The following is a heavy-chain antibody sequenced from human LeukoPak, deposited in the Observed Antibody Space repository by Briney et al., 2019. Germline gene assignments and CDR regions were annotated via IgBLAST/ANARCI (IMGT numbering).Heavy chain of an antibody. CDR1: GYTFSGHY. J-gene: IGHJ3*01. D-gene: IGHD2-21*02. CDR2: INAESGET. V-gene: IGHV1-2*02. CDR3: ARPLLLAGAFDL. Sequence: ASVKVSCKASGYTFSGHYMHWTRQAPGQGLEWMGWINAESGETKYAQKFQDRITMTRDTSITTVYVELSGLKSDDTAIYYCARPLLLAGAFDLWGQGTLVAVSS.